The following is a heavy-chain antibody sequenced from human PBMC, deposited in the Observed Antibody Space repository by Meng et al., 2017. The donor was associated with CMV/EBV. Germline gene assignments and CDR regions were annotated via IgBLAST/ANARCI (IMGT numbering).Heavy chain of an antibody. Sequence: YGGSFSCYYWCWFRQPPGKGLEWIGEINHSGSTNYNPSLQSRVTISVDTSKNQFSLKLSSVTAADTAVYYCARGGSSSSYYNWFDPWGQGTLVTVSS. V-gene: IGHV4-34*01. D-gene: IGHD6-13*01. CDR3: ARGGSSSSYYNWFDP. J-gene: IGHJ5*02. CDR1: GGSFSCYY. CDR2: INHSGST.